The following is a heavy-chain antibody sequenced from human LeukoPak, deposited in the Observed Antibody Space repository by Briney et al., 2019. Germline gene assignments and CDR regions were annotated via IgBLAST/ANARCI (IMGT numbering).Heavy chain of an antibody. V-gene: IGHV3-23*01. Sequence: GGSLRLSCAASGFAFNSYIMSWVRQAPGEGLEWVSSIGGSGSGAYYSDSVRGRFTISRDNSKNMLYLQMNSLRAEDTAVYYCAKDTSTRYYDFWSGYSAYYGMDVWGQGTTVTVSS. CDR2: IGGSGSGA. CDR1: GFAFNSYI. D-gene: IGHD3-3*01. J-gene: IGHJ6*02. CDR3: AKDTSTRYYDFWSGYSAYYGMDV.